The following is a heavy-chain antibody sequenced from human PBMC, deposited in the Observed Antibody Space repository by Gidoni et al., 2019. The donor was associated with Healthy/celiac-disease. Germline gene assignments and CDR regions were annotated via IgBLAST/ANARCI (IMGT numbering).Heavy chain of an antibody. CDR1: GSRFTSYW. Sequence: EVQLVQSGAEVKQPGASLKISCTGSGSRFTSYWIGWVRQMPGKGLEWMLIIYPGDSDTRYSPSFQGQVTISADKSISTAYLQWSSLKASDTAMYYCARPSRYYCGGDCLYHAFDIWGQGTMVTVSS. D-gene: IGHD2-21*02. J-gene: IGHJ3*02. CDR3: ARPSRYYCGGDCLYHAFDI. V-gene: IGHV5-51*01. CDR2: IYPGDSDT.